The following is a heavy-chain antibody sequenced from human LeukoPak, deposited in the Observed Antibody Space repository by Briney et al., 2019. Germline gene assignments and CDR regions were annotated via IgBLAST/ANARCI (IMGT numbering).Heavy chain of an antibody. CDR2: IWYDGSNK. Sequence: GGSLRLSCAASGFTLSSYGMHWVRQAPGKGLEWGAVIWYDGSNKYYADSVKGRFTISRDNSKNTLYLQMNSMRAEDTAVYYCARDGSGSYYISNWFDPWGQGTLVTVSS. J-gene: IGHJ5*02. V-gene: IGHV3-33*01. CDR1: GFTLSSYG. D-gene: IGHD3-10*01. CDR3: ARDGSGSYYISNWFDP.